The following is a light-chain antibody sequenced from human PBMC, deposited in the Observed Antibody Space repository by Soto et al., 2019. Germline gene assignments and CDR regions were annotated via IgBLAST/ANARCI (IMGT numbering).Light chain of an antibody. V-gene: IGKV3-20*01. J-gene: IGKJ5*01. Sequence: EIVLPPPPVTLSLSPGERATLSCRTSQTISSSFLAYYRQKPGQAPRLLIHGASSRATGIPDRFRGSGSGTDFTLTISRLEPEDFAVYYCQHYSNTYTFGRGTRLEIK. CDR1: QTISSSF. CDR2: GAS. CDR3: QHYSNTYT.